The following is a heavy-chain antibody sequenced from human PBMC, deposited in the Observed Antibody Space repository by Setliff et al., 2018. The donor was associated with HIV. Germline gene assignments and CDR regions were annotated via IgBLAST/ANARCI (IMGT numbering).Heavy chain of an antibody. CDR1: GYTFTGYY. CDR3: ARDLRVIGSFDY. V-gene: IGHV1-2*02. J-gene: IGHJ4*02. D-gene: IGHD3-16*02. CDR2: INPKSGDT. Sequence: ASVKVSCKTSGYTFTGYYIHWVRQAPGQGLEWMGWINPKSGDTNFAQKFQGRVTMTRDTSISTAYMELSRLRSDDTAVYFCARDLRVIGSFDYWGQGTLVTGSS.